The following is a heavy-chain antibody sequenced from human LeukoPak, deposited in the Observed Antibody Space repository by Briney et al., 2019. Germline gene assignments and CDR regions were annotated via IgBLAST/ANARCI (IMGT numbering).Heavy chain of an antibody. V-gene: IGHV1-24*01. CDR3: ARAERKSGYSSSWYEGDFDY. CDR1: GYTLTELS. Sequence: ASVKVSCKVSGYTLTELSMHWVRQAPGKGLEWRGGFDPEDGETIYAQKFQGRVTMTEDTSTSTVYMDLTSLRSEDTAVYYCARAERKSGYSSSWYEGDFDYWGQGTLVTVSS. D-gene: IGHD6-13*01. CDR2: FDPEDGET. J-gene: IGHJ4*02.